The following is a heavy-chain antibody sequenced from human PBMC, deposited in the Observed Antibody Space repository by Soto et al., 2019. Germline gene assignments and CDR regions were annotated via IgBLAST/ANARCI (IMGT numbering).Heavy chain of an antibody. Sequence: PXESLRLSCVGSGFTFSSYWITWVRQASGKGLEWVANIKEDGSAKYAASVKGRFTISRDDSKTIAYLHMNSLKTEDTAVYYCSRGYGRSGYYENPLFDFWGQGTLVTVSS. CDR1: GFTFSSYW. CDR2: IKEDGSAK. D-gene: IGHD3-22*01. CDR3: SRGYGRSGYYENPLFDF. J-gene: IGHJ4*02. V-gene: IGHV3-7*03.